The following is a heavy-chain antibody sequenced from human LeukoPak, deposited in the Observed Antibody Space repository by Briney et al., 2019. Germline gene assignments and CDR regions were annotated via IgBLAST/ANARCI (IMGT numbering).Heavy chain of an antibody. CDR2: IYYSGST. V-gene: IGHV4-39*01. D-gene: IGHD2/OR15-2a*01. J-gene: IGHJ6*03. CDR1: GGSISSSSYY. Sequence: PSETLSLTCTVSGGSISSSSYYWGWIRQPPGKGLEWIGSIYYSGSTYYNPSLKSRVTISVDTSKNQFSLKLSSVTAADTAVYYCARRRIRDGYYYYYMDVWGKGTTVTISS. CDR3: ARRRIRDGYYYYYMDV.